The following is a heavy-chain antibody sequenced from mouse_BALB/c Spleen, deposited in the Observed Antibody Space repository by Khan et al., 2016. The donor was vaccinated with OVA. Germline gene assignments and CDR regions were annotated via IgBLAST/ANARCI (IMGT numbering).Heavy chain of an antibody. CDR2: VWAGGST. D-gene: IGHD2-13*01. CDR3: ARLEVR. CDR1: GFSLTSYG. Sequence: QMQLKESGPGLVAPSQSLSITCTVSGFSLTSYGVHWVRTPPGKGLEWLGVVWAGGSTNYNSALMSRLSISKDNSKSQVFLKMNSLQPDDTAMYYCARLEVRGGHGTSVTFSS. V-gene: IGHV2-9*02. J-gene: IGHJ2*03.